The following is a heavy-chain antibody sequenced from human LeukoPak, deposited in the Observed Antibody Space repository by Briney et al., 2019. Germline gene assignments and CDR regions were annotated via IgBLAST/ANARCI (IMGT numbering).Heavy chain of an antibody. D-gene: IGHD6-6*01. CDR1: GGTFSSYA. CDR2: IIPIFGTA. V-gene: IGHV1-69*05. CDR3: ARGGTSIAALADYYYYYMDV. J-gene: IGHJ6*03. Sequence: ASVKVSCKASGGTFSSYAISWVRQAPGQGLEWMGGIIPIFGTANYAQKFQGRVTITTDESTSTAYMELSSLRSEDTAVYYCARGGTSIAALADYYYYYMDVWGKGTTVTVSS.